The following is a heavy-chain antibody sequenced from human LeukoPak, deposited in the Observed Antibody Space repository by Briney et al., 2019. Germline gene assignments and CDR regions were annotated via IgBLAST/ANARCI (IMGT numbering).Heavy chain of an antibody. CDR3: ASADSSSWRNYYYYIDV. Sequence: GGSLTLSCALSGLTFTDYHKSWTPDATGEGREGVSYISSSGSTIYHADYVKGRYTISRVNAQNSLYLQMNSLSAQDRAVLCRASADSSSWRNYYYYIDVWGKGTTVTVSS. J-gene: IGHJ6*03. V-gene: IGHV3-11*01. CDR2: ISSSGSTI. D-gene: IGHD6-13*01. CDR1: GLTFTDYH.